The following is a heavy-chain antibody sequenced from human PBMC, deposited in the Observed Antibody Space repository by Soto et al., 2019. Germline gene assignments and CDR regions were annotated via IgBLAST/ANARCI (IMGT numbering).Heavy chain of an antibody. J-gene: IGHJ6*02. CDR2: ISYDGSNK. D-gene: IGHD5-18*01. V-gene: IGHV3-30-3*01. Sequence: QVQLVESGGGVVQPGRSLRLSCAASGFTFSNYAMHWVRQAPGKGLEWVAVISYDGSNKYYADSVKGRFTISRDNSKNTLYLQMNSLRAEDTAVYYCARDRNSYGYVVFYGMDVWGQGTTVTVSS. CDR3: ARDRNSYGYVVFYGMDV. CDR1: GFTFSNYA.